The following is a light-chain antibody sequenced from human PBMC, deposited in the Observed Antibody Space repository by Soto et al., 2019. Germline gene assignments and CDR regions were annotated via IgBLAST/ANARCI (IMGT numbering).Light chain of an antibody. CDR1: QSLLHSNGYNY. V-gene: IGKV2-28*01. CDR3: LQALHTPAT. Sequence: DIVMTQSPLSLPVTPGEPASISCRSSQSLLHSNGYNYLDWYLQKPGQSPQLLIYLGSNRASGVPVRFRGSGSGTDFTLKISRVEAEDFGVYYCLQALHTPATFGQGTKLEIK. CDR2: LGS. J-gene: IGKJ2*01.